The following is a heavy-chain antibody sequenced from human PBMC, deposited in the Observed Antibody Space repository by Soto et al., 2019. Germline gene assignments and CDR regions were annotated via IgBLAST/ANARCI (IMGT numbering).Heavy chain of an antibody. D-gene: IGHD6-19*01. CDR2: ISGSGEKT. Sequence: PGGSLRLSCVASGFNFSYNAMSWVRQAPGKGLQWVSTISGSGEKTYYADSVKGRFTVSRDNAQNSLSLKLNSLRVEDTAVHYCARSYSSGWEFDYWGQGTQVTVSS. CDR1: GFNFSYNA. CDR3: ARSYSSGWEFDY. V-gene: IGHV3-23*01. J-gene: IGHJ4*02.